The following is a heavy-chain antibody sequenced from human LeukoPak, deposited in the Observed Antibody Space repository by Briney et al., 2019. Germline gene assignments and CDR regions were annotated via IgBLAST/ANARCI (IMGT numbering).Heavy chain of an antibody. J-gene: IGHJ4*02. D-gene: IGHD2-8*01. CDR1: GFIFSTYE. V-gene: IGHV3-30*03. CDR3: ARVYGGEIDY. Sequence: GGSLRLSCAASGFIFSTYEMNWVRQAPGKGLEWVTLISFNGNDKKYADSVKGRFTVSRDNSRNTVFLQMNSLRPEDTALYYCARVYGGEIDYWGQGTQVTVSS. CDR2: ISFNGNDK.